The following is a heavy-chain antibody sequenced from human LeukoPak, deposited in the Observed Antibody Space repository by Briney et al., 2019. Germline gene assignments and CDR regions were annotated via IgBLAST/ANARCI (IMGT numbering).Heavy chain of an antibody. V-gene: IGHV1-2*02. CDR2: INPSSGAT. J-gene: IGHJ5*02. CDR3: ARGWQINSSGGFVDP. Sequence: ASLKVSCQASGYGFTDSYVHWIRQSPGQGLEWMGWINPSSGATIYAQKFQGRVTMTRDTFTTTAYMEINSLVSDDTAVYYCARGWQINSSGGFVDPWGQGTLVTVSS. CDR1: GYGFTDSY. D-gene: IGHD6-6*01.